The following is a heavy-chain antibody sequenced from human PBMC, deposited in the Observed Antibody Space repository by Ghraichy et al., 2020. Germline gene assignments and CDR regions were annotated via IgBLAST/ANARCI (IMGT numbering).Heavy chain of an antibody. CDR1: GFTFSNYA. CDR2: ISGSGGRR. D-gene: IGHD2-2*01. J-gene: IGHJ4*02. Sequence: GGSLRLSCAASGFTFSNYAMSWVRQAPGKGLEWVSGISGSGGRRYYADSVKGRFTISRDNSKNTLDLLMNSLRTEDTAVYYCAKSRGLVVVPAALWGQGILVTVSS. CDR3: AKSRGLVVVPAAL. V-gene: IGHV3-23*01.